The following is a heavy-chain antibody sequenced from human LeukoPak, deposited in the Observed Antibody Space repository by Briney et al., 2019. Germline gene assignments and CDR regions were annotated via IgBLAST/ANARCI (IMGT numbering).Heavy chain of an antibody. Sequence: GGTLRLSCAASGFTFSSYGMSWVRQAPGKGLEWVSAISGSGGSTYYADSVKGRFTISRDNSKNTLYLQMNILRDDDTAIYYCARGPPMYSYGSSAYHYDYFEFWGQGTLVTVSS. CDR3: ARGPPMYSYGSSAYHYDYFEF. D-gene: IGHD3-22*01. J-gene: IGHJ4*02. V-gene: IGHV3-23*01. CDR1: GFTFSSYG. CDR2: ISGSGGST.